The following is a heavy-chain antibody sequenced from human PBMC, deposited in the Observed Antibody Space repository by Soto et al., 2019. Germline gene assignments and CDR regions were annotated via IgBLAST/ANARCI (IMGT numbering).Heavy chain of an antibody. J-gene: IGHJ4*02. CDR2: ISNSDDVG. V-gene: IGHV3-23*01. CDR1: GFNFNNHV. CDR3: AKTVGATKLEDY. D-gene: IGHD1-26*01. Sequence: QSGGSLRLSCSGSGFNFNNHVINWVRQAPGKGLEWVASISNSDDVGFYADSVRGRFSVTRDRSSSTLYLQMDYVQVEDTAIYYCAKTVGATKLEDYWGQGTLVTVSS.